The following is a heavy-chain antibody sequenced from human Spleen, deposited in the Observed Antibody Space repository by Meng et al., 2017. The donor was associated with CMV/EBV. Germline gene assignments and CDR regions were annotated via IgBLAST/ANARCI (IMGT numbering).Heavy chain of an antibody. CDR3: AREGGYYGSGSPYYFDY. V-gene: IGHV1-3*04. CDR1: PFSSYA. CDR2: INTGNGNP. D-gene: IGHD3-10*01. J-gene: IGHJ4*02. Sequence: PFSSYAIHRVRQAPGQRLEWMGWINTGNGNPKYSQKFQGRVTITADKSTSTAYMELSSLRSEDTAVYYCAREGGYYGSGSPYYFDYWGQGTLVTVSS.